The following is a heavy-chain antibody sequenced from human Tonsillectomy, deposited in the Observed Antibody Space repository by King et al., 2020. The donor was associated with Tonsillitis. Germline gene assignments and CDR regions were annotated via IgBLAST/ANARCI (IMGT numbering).Heavy chain of an antibody. CDR1: VGSISSSDHY. J-gene: IGHJ4*02. Sequence: QLQESGPGVVKPSETLSRTRTVSVGSISSSDHYWAWIRRPPGKGLEWIGFMYYSGTIFYNPSLKIRITISGGTSENRFSLKLSSVTAADTAVYFCARYVSGSFDCWGQGALDTVSS. V-gene: IGHV4-39*01. CDR3: ARYVSGSFDC. CDR2: MYYSGTI. D-gene: IGHD1-26*01.